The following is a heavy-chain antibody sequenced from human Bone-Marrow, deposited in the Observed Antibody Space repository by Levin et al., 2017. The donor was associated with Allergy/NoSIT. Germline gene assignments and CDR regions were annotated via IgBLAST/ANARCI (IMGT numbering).Heavy chain of an antibody. D-gene: IGHD6-13*01. V-gene: IGHV5-51*01. CDR2: FDPDDSDT. CDR1: GYDFNNYW. CDR3: ARQPGITTGGAVMDY. J-gene: IGHJ4*02. Sequence: KVSCKGTGYDFNNYWIGWVRQMPGKGLEWMGIFDPDDSDTKYSPSFQGQVTISVDRSISTAYLQWDSLRASDTAMYYCARQPGITTGGAVMDYWGQGTHVTVSS.